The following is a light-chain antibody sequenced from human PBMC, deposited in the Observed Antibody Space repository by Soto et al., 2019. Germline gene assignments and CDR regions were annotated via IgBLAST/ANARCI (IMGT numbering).Light chain of an antibody. CDR1: QSVRIN. V-gene: IGKV3-15*01. CDR2: GAS. CDR3: QEYSNWPSRT. J-gene: IGKJ1*01. Sequence: ERVMTQSPATLSVSPGESATLSCRASQSVRINVAWYQQKNGQAPRLLVYGASTRASGIPDRFSGSGSGTEFTLPIRRLQSEDFAVYYCQEYSNWPSRTVGPGTKVDNK.